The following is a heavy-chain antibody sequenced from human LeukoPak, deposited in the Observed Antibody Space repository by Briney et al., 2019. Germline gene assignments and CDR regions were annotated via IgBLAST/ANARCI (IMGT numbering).Heavy chain of an antibody. CDR3: ARALAGRYCSSTSCYRYYYYGMDV. CDR1: GGSFSGYY. D-gene: IGHD2-2*01. Sequence: SETLSLTCAVYGGSFSGYYWSWIRQPPGKGLEWIGEINHSGSTTYNPSLKSRVTISVDTSKNQFSLKLSSVTAADTAVYYCARALAGRYCSSTSCYRYYYYGMDVWGQGTTVTVSS. J-gene: IGHJ6*02. V-gene: IGHV4-34*01. CDR2: INHSGST.